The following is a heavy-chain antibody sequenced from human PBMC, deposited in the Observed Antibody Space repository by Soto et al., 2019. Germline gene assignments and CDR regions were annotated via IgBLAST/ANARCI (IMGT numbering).Heavy chain of an antibody. D-gene: IGHD1-1*01. Sequence: GESLKISCKGSGYSFTNHWISWVRQMPGKGLEWMGRIDPSDSYTNYSPSFQGHVTISADKSISTAYLQWSSLKASDTAMYYCVRGVHLTAADAFDVWGQGTMVTVSS. J-gene: IGHJ3*01. CDR3: VRGVHLTAADAFDV. CDR2: IDPSDSYT. CDR1: GYSFTNHW. V-gene: IGHV5-10-1*01.